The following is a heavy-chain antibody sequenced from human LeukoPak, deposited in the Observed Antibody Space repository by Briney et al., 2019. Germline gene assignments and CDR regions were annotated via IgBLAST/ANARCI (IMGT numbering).Heavy chain of an antibody. V-gene: IGHV3-21*06. J-gene: IGHJ6*02. Sequence: GGSLRLSCAASGFSLSSYSMNWVRQAPGKGLEWVLSITIRSNFIYYADSVRGRFTISRDNAKSSLFLQMNNLRAEDTAVYFCTRDGHGDGFMSGYSYFGMDVWGQGTTVTVSS. CDR1: GFSLSSYS. D-gene: IGHD3-3*01. CDR3: TRDGHGDGFMSGYSYFGMDV. CDR2: ITIRSNFI.